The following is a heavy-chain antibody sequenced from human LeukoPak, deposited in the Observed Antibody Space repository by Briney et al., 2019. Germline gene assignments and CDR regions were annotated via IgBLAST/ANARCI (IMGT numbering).Heavy chain of an antibody. V-gene: IGHV4-39*07. Sequence: SETLSLTCTVSGGSIRSSSYYWGWIRQPPGKGLEWIGSIYYSGSTYYNPSLKSRVTISVDTSKNQFSLKLSSVTAADTAVYYCASGPKSYDSSGYDRRYAFDIWGQGTMVTVSS. CDR2: IYYSGST. CDR3: ASGPKSYDSSGYDRRYAFDI. J-gene: IGHJ3*02. D-gene: IGHD3-22*01. CDR1: GGSIRSSSYY.